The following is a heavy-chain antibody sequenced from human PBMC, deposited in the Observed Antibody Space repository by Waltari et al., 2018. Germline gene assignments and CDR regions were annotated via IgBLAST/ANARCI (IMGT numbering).Heavy chain of an antibody. CDR3: ARGEELTFYFDY. J-gene: IGHJ4*02. Sequence: QVQLVQSGAEVKKPGASVKVSCKASGYTFTGYYMHWVRQAPGQGREWMGWINPKRGGTNYAQKFQGRVTMTRDTSISTAYMELSRLRSDDTAVYYCARGEELTFYFDYWGQGTLVTVSS. D-gene: IGHD1-26*01. CDR2: INPKRGGT. CDR1: GYTFTGYY. V-gene: IGHV1-2*02.